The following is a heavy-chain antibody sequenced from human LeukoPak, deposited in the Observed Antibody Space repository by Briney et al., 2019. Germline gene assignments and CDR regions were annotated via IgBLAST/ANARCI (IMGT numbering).Heavy chain of an antibody. Sequence: PGGSLRLSCAASGFTFSSYSMNWVRQAPGKGLEWVSSISSSSSYIYYADSVKGRFTISRDNAKNSLYLQMNSLRAEDTAVYYCARDRAHYDFWSGYLVDYWGQGTLVTASS. CDR3: ARDRAHYDFWSGYLVDY. V-gene: IGHV3-21*01. D-gene: IGHD3-3*01. CDR2: ISSSSSYI. J-gene: IGHJ4*02. CDR1: GFTFSSYS.